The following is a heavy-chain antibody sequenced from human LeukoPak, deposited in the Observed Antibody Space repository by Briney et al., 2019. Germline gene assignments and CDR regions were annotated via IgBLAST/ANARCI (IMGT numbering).Heavy chain of an antibody. CDR2: IYSSGST. V-gene: IGHV4-4*07. D-gene: IGHD2-2*01. Sequence: SETLSLTCTVSGASFSSYYWSWVRQPAGKGLEWIGHIYSSGSTNYNPSLKSRVTMSVDTSKNQFSLKMSSMTAADTAVYYCAKEGGFGCSTSSCPIDYWGQGILVTVSS. J-gene: IGHJ4*02. CDR1: GASFSSYY. CDR3: AKEGGFGCSTSSCPIDY.